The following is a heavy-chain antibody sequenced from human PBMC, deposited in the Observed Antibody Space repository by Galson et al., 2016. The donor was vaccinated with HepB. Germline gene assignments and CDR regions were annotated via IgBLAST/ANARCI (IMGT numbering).Heavy chain of an antibody. V-gene: IGHV4-34*01. Sequence: SETLSLTCAVFGGSISGYYWSWIRQPPGKGLEWIGEIKVMGSTNYNPSLKSRVTISANTSKSQFSLKLSSVTAADTAVYYCARSFSGRGFEYWGQGSLVSVSS. CDR3: ARSFSGRGFEY. D-gene: IGHD6-19*01. J-gene: IGHJ4*02. CDR1: GGSISGYY. CDR2: IKVMGST.